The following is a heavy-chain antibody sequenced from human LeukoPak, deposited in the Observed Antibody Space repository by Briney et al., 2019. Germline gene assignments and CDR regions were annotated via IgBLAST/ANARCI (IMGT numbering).Heavy chain of an antibody. V-gene: IGHV4-34*01. Sequence: SETLSLTCAVSGGSFSGYYWTWIHQPPGKGLEWIGEINHSGSANYNPSLKSRVTISLDTSKNQFSLKLSSVTAADTAVYYCARGQGTVTTHWGQGTLVTVSS. D-gene: IGHD4-17*01. CDR3: ARGQGTVTTH. CDR1: GGSFSGYY. J-gene: IGHJ4*02. CDR2: INHSGSA.